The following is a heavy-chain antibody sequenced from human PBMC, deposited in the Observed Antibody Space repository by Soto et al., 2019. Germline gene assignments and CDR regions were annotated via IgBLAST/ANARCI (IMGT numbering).Heavy chain of an antibody. V-gene: IGHV3-23*01. CDR2: SSGSGGST. CDR3: AKDHGSSWYEIDY. Sequence: EVQLLESGGGLVQPGGSLRLSCAASGFTFRNYAVTWVRQAPGKGLEWVSTSSGSGGSTYYADSVKGRFTISRDNSKNTLYLQMNSLRAEDTAVYYCAKDHGSSWYEIDYWGQGTLVTVSS. CDR1: GFTFRNYA. J-gene: IGHJ4*02. D-gene: IGHD6-13*01.